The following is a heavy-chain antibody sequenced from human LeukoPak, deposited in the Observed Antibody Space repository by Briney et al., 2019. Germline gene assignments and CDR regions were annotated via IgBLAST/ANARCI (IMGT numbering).Heavy chain of an antibody. J-gene: IGHJ5*02. Sequence: PGGSLRLSCAASGFTFSDYYMSWIRPAPGKGLEWVSYISSSGSTIYYADSVKGRFTISRDNAKNSLYLQMNSLIAEDTAVYYCARDRANTMVRGVMGFDPWGQGTLVTVSS. CDR3: ARDRANTMVRGVMGFDP. D-gene: IGHD3-10*01. CDR2: ISSSGSTI. V-gene: IGHV3-11*01. CDR1: GFTFSDYY.